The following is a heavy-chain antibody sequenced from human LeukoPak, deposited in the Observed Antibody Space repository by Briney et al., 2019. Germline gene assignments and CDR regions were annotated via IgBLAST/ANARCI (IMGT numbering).Heavy chain of an antibody. Sequence: PSQTLSLTCAVSGGSISSGGYYWSWIRQPPGKGLEWIGYIYYSGSTNYNPSLKSRVTISVDTSKNQFSLKLSSVTAADTAVYYCARGGRTTMIVVDDDAFDIWGQGTMVTVSS. CDR3: ARGGRTTMIVVDDDAFDI. V-gene: IGHV4-61*08. D-gene: IGHD3-22*01. CDR2: IYYSGST. J-gene: IGHJ3*02. CDR1: GGSISSGGYY.